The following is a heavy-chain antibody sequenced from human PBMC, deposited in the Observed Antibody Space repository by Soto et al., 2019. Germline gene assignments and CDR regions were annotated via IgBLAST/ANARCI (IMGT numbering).Heavy chain of an antibody. Sequence: EVRLLESGGGLVQPGESLRLSCAASGFTFSSYAMTWVRQAPGKGLEWVSSISGIGDYTYFADSVKGRFTISRDNSKDTLSLQMSNLRVEDTAIYHCAKDSRSHPQGWFATWGQGTLVTVSS. CDR3: AKDSRSHPQGWFAT. V-gene: IGHV3-23*01. CDR2: ISGIGDYT. CDR1: GFTFSSYA. D-gene: IGHD2-15*01. J-gene: IGHJ5*02.